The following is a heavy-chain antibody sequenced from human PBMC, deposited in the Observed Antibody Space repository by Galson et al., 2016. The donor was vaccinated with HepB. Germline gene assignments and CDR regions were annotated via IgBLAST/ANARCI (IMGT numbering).Heavy chain of an antibody. V-gene: IGHV5-51*01. Sequence: QSGAEVKKPGESLKISCTGSGYSFTNYWIGWVRQMPGKGLEWMGIIYLGDSDTTYSPSFQGQVTISVDKSISTAYLQWSSLKASDTAMYYCARIGPYFFDKEQGFDIWGQGTMVTVSS. D-gene: IGHD3-22*01. CDR2: IYLGDSDT. CDR1: GYSFTNYW. J-gene: IGHJ3*02. CDR3: ARIGPYFFDKEQGFDI.